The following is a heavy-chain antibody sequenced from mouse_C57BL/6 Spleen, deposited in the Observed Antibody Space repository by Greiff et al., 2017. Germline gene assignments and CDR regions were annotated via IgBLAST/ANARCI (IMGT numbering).Heavy chain of an antibody. CDR1: GYTFTSYW. CDR2: IDPNSGGT. CDR3: ARPYGNYEYFDV. Sequence: QQSCKASGYTFTSYWLHWVKQRPGRGLEWIGRIDPNSGGTKYNEKFKSKATLTVDKPSSTAYMQLSSLTSEDSAVYYCARPYGNYEYFDVWGTGTTVTVSS. V-gene: IGHV1-72*01. J-gene: IGHJ1*03. D-gene: IGHD2-1*01.